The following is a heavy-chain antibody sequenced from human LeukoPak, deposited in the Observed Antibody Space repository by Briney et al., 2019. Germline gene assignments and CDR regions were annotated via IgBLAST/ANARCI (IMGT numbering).Heavy chain of an antibody. V-gene: IGHV4-39*07. J-gene: IGHJ6*03. CDR2: IYYSGST. Sequence: SETLSLTCAVSGGSISSSSYYWGWIRQPPGEGLEWIGSIYYSGSTYYNPSLKSRVTISVDTSKNQFSLKLSSVTAADTAVYYCARSSGGAYYYYYMDVWGKGTTVTVSS. CDR1: GGSISSSSYY. CDR3: ARSSGGAYYYYYMDV. D-gene: IGHD3-16*01.